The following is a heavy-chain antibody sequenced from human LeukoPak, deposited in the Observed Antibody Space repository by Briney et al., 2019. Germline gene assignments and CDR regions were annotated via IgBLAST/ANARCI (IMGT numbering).Heavy chain of an antibody. CDR2: IKSKHDGETT. D-gene: IGHD4-11*01. Sequence: GESLRLSCAASRFSFSTSWMSWVRQAPGKGLEWVGRIKSKHDGETTEYAAPVKGRFTISRDDSESMVYLQMMSLKTGDTAVYYCCADTVDPLAQIDKWGQGALVTVSS. CDR1: RFSFSTSW. J-gene: IGHJ4*02. CDR3: CADTVDPLAQIDK. V-gene: IGHV3-15*01.